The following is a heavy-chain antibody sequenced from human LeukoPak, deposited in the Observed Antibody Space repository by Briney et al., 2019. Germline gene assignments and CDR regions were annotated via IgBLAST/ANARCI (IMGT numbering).Heavy chain of an antibody. CDR1: GCSFSSYA. J-gene: IGHJ4*02. CDR2: IIPILGIA. CDR3: ARGRNRVPVDY. D-gene: IGHD2/OR15-2a*01. Sequence: SSVSVTCKCSGCSFSSYAISWVRQPHGQGHEWMGRIIPILGIATYAQKFQGRVTITADKSTSTAYMELSSLRSEDTAVYYCARGRNRVPVDYWGQGTLVTLS. V-gene: IGHV1-69*04.